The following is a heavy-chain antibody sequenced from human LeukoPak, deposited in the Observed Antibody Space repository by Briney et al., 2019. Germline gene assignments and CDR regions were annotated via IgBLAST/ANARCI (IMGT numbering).Heavy chain of an antibody. Sequence: GGSLRLSCAASGFTVSDYYMSWVRQAPGKGLEWVSVIYSGGKTYYADSVKGRFTISRDDSKNTLHLQMNSLRAEDTAVYYCARINYYDGSGFYRDHWGQGTLVTVSS. CDR1: GFTVSDYY. D-gene: IGHD3-22*01. CDR3: ARINYYDGSGFYRDH. CDR2: IYSGGKT. J-gene: IGHJ4*02. V-gene: IGHV3-53*01.